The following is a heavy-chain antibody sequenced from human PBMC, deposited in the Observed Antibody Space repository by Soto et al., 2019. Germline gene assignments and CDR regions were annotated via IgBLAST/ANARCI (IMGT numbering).Heavy chain of an antibody. V-gene: IGHV3-23*01. J-gene: IGHJ4*02. CDR1: GFTFSSYA. Sequence: EVQLLESGGGLVQPGGSLRLSCAASGFTFSSYAMRWVRQAPGKGLEWVSAISGSGGSTYYADSVKGRFTISRDNSKNTLFLQMTSLMAEDTVVYYCAKRGSGSYFDYWGQGTLVTVSS. D-gene: IGHD1-26*01. CDR2: ISGSGGST. CDR3: AKRGSGSYFDY.